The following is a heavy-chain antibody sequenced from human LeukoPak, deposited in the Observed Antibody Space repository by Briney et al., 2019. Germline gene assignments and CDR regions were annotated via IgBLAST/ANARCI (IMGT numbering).Heavy chain of an antibody. V-gene: IGHV1-18*01. Sequence: GASVNVSFKTSGYPFTNHGVSWVRQAPGQGLEWMGWINANSGDTNYAQRFQGRLTMTTDTSKTTAYMELRRLSSDDTAVYYCARDWPIVIADYWGQGTLVTVSS. D-gene: IGHD2/OR15-2a*01. J-gene: IGHJ4*02. CDR1: GYPFTNHG. CDR3: ARDWPIVIADY. CDR2: INANSGDT.